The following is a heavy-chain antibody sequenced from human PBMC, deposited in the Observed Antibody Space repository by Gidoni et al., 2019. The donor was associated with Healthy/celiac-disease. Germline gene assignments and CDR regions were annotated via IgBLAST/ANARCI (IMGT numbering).Heavy chain of an antibody. J-gene: IGHJ6*03. D-gene: IGHD6-13*01. Sequence: QVQLQQWGAGLLKPSETLSLTCAVYGGSFSGYYWSWIRQPPGKGLEWIGEINHSGSTNYNPSLKSRVTISVDTSKNQFSLKLSSVTAADTAVYYCARAGSSWYAPGSRYYMDVWGKGTTVTVSS. CDR2: INHSGST. CDR3: ARAGSSWYAPGSRYYMDV. CDR1: GGSFSGYY. V-gene: IGHV4-34*01.